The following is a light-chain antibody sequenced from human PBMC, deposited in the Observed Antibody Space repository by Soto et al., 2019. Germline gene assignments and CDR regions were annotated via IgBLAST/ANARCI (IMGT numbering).Light chain of an antibody. CDR3: PPYVSSVT. CDR2: GAS. V-gene: IGKV3-20*01. Sequence: EIVLTQSPGFLSLSPGERATLSCRASQSVDSSFFAWYQQKPGQAPRLLIYGASKRATGIPDRFSGSGSGTHFSLTISRLEPEDFAVYYCPPYVSSVTFGQGTKVEIK. J-gene: IGKJ1*01. CDR1: QSVDSSF.